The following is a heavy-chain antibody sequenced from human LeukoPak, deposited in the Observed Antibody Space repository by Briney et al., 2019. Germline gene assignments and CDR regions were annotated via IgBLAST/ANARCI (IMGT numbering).Heavy chain of an antibody. Sequence: KTSETLSLTCTVSGGSISSYYWGWIRQPPGKGLELIGSIYYSGSTYYNPSLKSRVTISVDTSKNQFSLKLSSVTAADTAVYYCARPMVYAYYYYMDVWGKGTTVTVSS. D-gene: IGHD2-8*01. V-gene: IGHV4-39*01. CDR1: GGSISSYY. CDR2: IYYSGST. CDR3: ARPMVYAYYYYMDV. J-gene: IGHJ6*03.